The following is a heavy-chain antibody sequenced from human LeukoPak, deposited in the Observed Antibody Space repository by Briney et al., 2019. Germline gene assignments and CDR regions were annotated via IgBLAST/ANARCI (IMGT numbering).Heavy chain of an antibody. CDR3: AREFKVDTGYDFWAPIYDY. J-gene: IGHJ4*02. V-gene: IGHV1-69*05. Sequence: SVKVSCKASGGTFSSYAISWVRQAPGQGLEWMGRIIPIFGTANYAQKFQGRVTITTDESTSTAYMELSSLRSEDTAVYYCAREFKVDTGYDFWAPIYDYWGQGTLVTVSS. D-gene: IGHD3-3*01. CDR2: IIPIFGTA. CDR1: GGTFSSYA.